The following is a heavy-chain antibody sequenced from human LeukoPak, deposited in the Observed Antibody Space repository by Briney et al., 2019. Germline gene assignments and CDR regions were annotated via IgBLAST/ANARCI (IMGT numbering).Heavy chain of an antibody. CDR1: GYTFTSYD. CDR3: ARATGRGPLREYCFDY. CDR2: MNPNSGNT. Sequence: ASVKVSCKASGYTFTSYDINWVRQATGQGLEWMGWMNPNSGNTGYAQKFQGRVTMTRNTSISTAYMELSSLRSEDTAVYYCARATGRGPLREYCFDYWGQGTLVTVSS. D-gene: IGHD3-10*01. J-gene: IGHJ4*02. V-gene: IGHV1-8*01.